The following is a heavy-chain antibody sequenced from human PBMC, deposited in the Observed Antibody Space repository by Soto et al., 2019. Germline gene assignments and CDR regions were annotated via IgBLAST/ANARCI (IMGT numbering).Heavy chain of an antibody. CDR3: ARELLYYYYGMDV. CDR2: INPNSGGT. J-gene: IGHJ6*02. CDR1: GYTFTGHY. V-gene: IGHV1-2*04. Sequence: ASVKVSCKASGYTFTGHYMHWVRQAPGQGLEWMGWINPNSGGTNYAQKFQGWVTMTRDTSISTAYMELSRLRSDDTAVYYCARELLYYYYGMDVWGQGTTDTVSS. D-gene: IGHD1-26*01.